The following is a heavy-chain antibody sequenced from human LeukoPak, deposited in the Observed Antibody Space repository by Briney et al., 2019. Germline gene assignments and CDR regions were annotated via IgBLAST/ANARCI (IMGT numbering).Heavy chain of an antibody. D-gene: IGHD5-18*01. J-gene: IGHJ5*02. CDR2: IDFSGDT. CDR1: GVSISNSAYF. Sequence: SETLSLTCTVSGVSISNSAYFWAWIRQPPGKGLEWIGSIDFSGDTFFSPSLLSRLTMSVDTSKNRVSLNLTSVTAADTALYYCARRRYNYGFWFEPWGQGTQVTVSS. V-gene: IGHV4-39*01. CDR3: ARRRYNYGFWFEP.